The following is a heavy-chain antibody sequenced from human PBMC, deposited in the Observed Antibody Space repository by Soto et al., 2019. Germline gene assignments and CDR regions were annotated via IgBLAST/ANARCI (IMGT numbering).Heavy chain of an antibody. CDR3: ARSGRAAAGSFFLNRGYYYGMDV. V-gene: IGHV3-43*01. CDR2: ISWDGGST. D-gene: IGHD6-13*01. Sequence: GGSLRLSCAASGFTFDDYTMHWVRQAPGKGLEWVSLISWDGGSTYYADSVKGRFTISRDNSKNSLYLQMNSLRTEDTALYYCARSGRAAAGSFFLNRGYYYGMDVWGQGTTVTVSS. J-gene: IGHJ6*02. CDR1: GFTFDDYT.